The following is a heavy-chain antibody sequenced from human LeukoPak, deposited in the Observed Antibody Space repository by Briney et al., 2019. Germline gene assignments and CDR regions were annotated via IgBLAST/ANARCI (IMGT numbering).Heavy chain of an antibody. CDR2: INTSSGNP. D-gene: IGHD3-10*01. CDR3: ARRSYFGSGSYYDDY. CDR1: GYTLTKYA. Sequence: ASVKVSCKASGYTLTKYAMIWVRQAPGQGLEWMGWINTSSGNPTYARGFTGRFVFSLDTSVTTAYLQISSLKAEDTAVYYCARRSYFGSGSYYDDYGGQGTLVTVSS. J-gene: IGHJ4*02. V-gene: IGHV7-4-1*02.